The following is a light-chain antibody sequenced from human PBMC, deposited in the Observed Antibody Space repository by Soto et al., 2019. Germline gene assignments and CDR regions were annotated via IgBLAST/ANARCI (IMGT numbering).Light chain of an antibody. J-gene: IGKJ2*01. Sequence: EIVLTQSPGTLSLSPGERATLSCRASQSVTYSFLAWYQQKPGQAPRLLIYRASTRATGIPDRFSGTVSGTDFTLTISSLEPEDFAVYYCQQYRNSPYTFGQGTKLEIK. CDR3: QQYRNSPYT. V-gene: IGKV3-20*01. CDR2: RAS. CDR1: QSVTYSF.